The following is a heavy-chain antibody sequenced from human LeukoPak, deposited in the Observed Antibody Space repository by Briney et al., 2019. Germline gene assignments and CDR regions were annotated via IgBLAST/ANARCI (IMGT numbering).Heavy chain of an antibody. V-gene: IGHV3-21*01. Sequence: GGSLRLSCAASGFSFSSSSMNWVRQAPGKGLEWVSPISSSSSYIYYADSVKGRFTISRDNAKNSLYLQMNSLRAEDTAVYYCARAGYSSGWYTDYWGQGTLVTVSS. J-gene: IGHJ4*02. CDR2: ISSSSSYI. D-gene: IGHD6-19*01. CDR3: ARAGYSSGWYTDY. CDR1: GFSFSSSS.